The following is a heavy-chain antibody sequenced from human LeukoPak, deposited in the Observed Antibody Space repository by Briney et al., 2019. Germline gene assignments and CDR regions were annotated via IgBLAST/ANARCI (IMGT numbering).Heavy chain of an antibody. J-gene: IGHJ4*02. Sequence: ASVKVSCKASGYTFTGYYMHWVRQAPGQGLEWMGWINPNSGGTNYAQKFQGRVTMTRDTSISTAYMELSRLRSDDTAVYYCARGTPNDIPHYYGSGSINYWGQGTLVTVSS. CDR2: INPNSGGT. CDR3: ARGTPNDIPHYYGSGSINY. D-gene: IGHD3-10*01. V-gene: IGHV1-2*02. CDR1: GYTFTGYY.